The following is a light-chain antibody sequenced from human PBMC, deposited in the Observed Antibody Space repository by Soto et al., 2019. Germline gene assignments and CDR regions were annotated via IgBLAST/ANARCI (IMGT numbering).Light chain of an antibody. CDR3: QQSYRAAT. CDR1: QSVSSY. J-gene: IGKJ5*01. CDR2: AAS. Sequence: DIQMTQSPSSLSASVGDRISITCRASQSVSSYLNWYQQKPGKAPRLLIYAASHLQTGVPSRFRGTGSATHFTLTISSLQPEDFATYYCQQSYRAATFGQGTRLEIK. V-gene: IGKV1-39*01.